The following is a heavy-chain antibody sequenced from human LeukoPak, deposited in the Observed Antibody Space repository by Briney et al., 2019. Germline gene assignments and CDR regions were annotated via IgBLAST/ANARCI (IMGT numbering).Heavy chain of an antibody. CDR3: ARAAYGSGSYGAFDI. J-gene: IGHJ3*02. CDR2: ISYSGST. CDR1: GGSINSSNFY. V-gene: IGHV4-39*07. Sequence: PSETLSLTCTVSGGSINSSNFYWGWIRQPPEKGLEWIGSISYSGSTYYNPSLKSRVGMSEDTSKKQSSLRLSSVTAADTAVYYCARAAYGSGSYGAFDIWGQGTMVTVSS. D-gene: IGHD3-10*01.